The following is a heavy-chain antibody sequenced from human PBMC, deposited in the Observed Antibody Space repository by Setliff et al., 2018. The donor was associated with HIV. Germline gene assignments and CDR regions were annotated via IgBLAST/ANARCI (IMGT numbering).Heavy chain of an antibody. CDR1: GFSLSTYS. CDR3: VRDLVYYYDNSGSFYVAEYFQH. Sequence: GGSLRLSCIASGFSLSTYSMNWVRQAPGKGLEWISYISSDSRTTYYADSVKGRFTISRDDAKTSLYLQMNSLRAEDTAVYYCVRDLVYYYDNSGSFYVAEYFQHWGQGTLVTSPQ. D-gene: IGHD3-22*01. CDR2: ISSDSRTT. J-gene: IGHJ1*01. V-gene: IGHV3-48*01.